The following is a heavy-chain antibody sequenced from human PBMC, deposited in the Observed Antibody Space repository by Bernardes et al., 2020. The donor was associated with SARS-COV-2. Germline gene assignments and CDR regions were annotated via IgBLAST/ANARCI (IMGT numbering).Heavy chain of an antibody. CDR2: ISGDGVST. J-gene: IGHJ4*02. CDR3: GKDLRDHSYGLEY. Sequence: GGSLRLSCAASGFTFDDYAMHWVRQAPGKGLEWVSLISGDGVSTYYADSVKGRFTISRDNRKNSLFLQMHSLTSEDTAFYYCGKDLRDHSYGLEYWGQGTLVTVSS. D-gene: IGHD5-18*01. CDR1: GFTFDDYA. V-gene: IGHV3-43*02.